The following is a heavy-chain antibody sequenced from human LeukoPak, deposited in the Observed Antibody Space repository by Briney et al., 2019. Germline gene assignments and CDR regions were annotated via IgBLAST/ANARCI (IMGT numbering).Heavy chain of an antibody. V-gene: IGHV3-74*01. Sequence: GGSLRLSCADSGFTFSSHWMHWVRQAPGKGLVWVSLIKYDASSTSYADSVKGRFTISRDNAKNTLYLQMNSLRAEDTAVYYCARVNPNRRHYYDSGGYYYGWFDPWGQGTLVTVSS. D-gene: IGHD3-22*01. CDR3: ARVNPNRRHYYDSGGYYYGWFDP. J-gene: IGHJ5*02. CDR2: IKYDASST. CDR1: GFTFSSHW.